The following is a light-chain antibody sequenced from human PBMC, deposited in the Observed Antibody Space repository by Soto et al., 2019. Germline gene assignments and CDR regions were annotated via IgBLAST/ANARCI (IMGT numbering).Light chain of an antibody. Sequence: QSALAQPASVSGSPGQSITISCTGTSSDVGSYNSVSWYQQYPGKAPTLMIHDVSNRPSGVSNRFSGSMSGNTASLTISGLQAEDEADYYCSSFTSSSSYVFGSGTKVTVL. J-gene: IGLJ1*01. CDR3: SSFTSSSSYV. V-gene: IGLV2-14*03. CDR1: SSDVGSYNS. CDR2: DVS.